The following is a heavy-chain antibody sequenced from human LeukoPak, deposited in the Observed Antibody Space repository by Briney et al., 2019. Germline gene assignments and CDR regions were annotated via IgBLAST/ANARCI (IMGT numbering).Heavy chain of an antibody. V-gene: IGHV4-4*07. CDR2: IYISGNT. Sequence: PSETLSLTCTVSGGSISSYYWSWIRQPAGKGLEWIGRIYISGNTNYNPSLKSRVTMSVGTSKNQFSLKLSSVTAADTAVYFCARVGASREYLQLWGQGTLVTVSS. D-gene: IGHD6-13*01. J-gene: IGHJ1*01. CDR1: GGSISSYY. CDR3: ARVGASREYLQL.